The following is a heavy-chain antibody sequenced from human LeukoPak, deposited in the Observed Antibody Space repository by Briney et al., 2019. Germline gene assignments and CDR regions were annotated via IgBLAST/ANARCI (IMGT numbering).Heavy chain of an antibody. CDR2: IYVDGRTT. V-gene: IGHV3-74*01. CDR1: GFTFSNYW. Sequence: EGSLRLSCVASGFTFSNYWMHWVRQPPGKGLVWVSRIYVDGRTTNYADSVKGRFTISRDNAKNTVYLEVNSLSVEDTATYYCIRDFRSADLWGQGTLVTVTS. J-gene: IGHJ5*02. CDR3: IRDFRSADL.